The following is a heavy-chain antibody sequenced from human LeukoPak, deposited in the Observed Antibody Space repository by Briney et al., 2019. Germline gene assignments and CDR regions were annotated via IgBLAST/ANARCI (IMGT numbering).Heavy chain of an antibody. CDR3: ARGAYYYDSRGYYSGFDY. Sequence: ASVKVSCKASGYTFTGYYMHWVRQAPGQGLEWMGWINPNSGGTNYAQKFQGRVTMTRDTSISTAYMELSRLRSDDTAVYYCARGAYYYDSRGYYSGFDYWGQGTLVTVSS. V-gene: IGHV1-2*02. CDR1: GYTFTGYY. J-gene: IGHJ4*02. CDR2: INPNSGGT. D-gene: IGHD3-22*01.